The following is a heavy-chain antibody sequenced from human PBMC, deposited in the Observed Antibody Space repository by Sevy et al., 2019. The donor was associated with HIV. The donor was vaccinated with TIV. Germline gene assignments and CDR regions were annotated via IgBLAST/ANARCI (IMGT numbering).Heavy chain of an antibody. CDR2: IYYSGSN. V-gene: IGHV4-59*01. D-gene: IGHD3-10*01. CDR3: ARGDSGHFDY. J-gene: IGHJ4*02. Sequence: SETLSLTCTVSGGSISSYYWSWIRQPPGKGLEWIGYIYYSGSNNYNPSLKSRVTISVDTSKNQFSLKLSSVTAADTAVYYCARGDSGHFDYWGQGTLVTVSS. CDR1: GGSISSYY.